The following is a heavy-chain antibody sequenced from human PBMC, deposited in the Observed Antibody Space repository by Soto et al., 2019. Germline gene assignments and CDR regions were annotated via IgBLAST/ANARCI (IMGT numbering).Heavy chain of an antibody. J-gene: IGHJ5*02. Sequence: SETLSLTCTVSGGSISSSTYYWGWIRQPPGKGLEWIGNIYYSGNTYYNSSLKSRVTISVDTSKNQFSLKLSSVTAADTAVYYCASRYCSGGSCYSGLGYNWFDPWGQGTLVTVSS. D-gene: IGHD2-15*01. V-gene: IGHV4-39*01. CDR1: GGSISSSTYY. CDR3: ASRYCSGGSCYSGLGYNWFDP. CDR2: IYYSGNT.